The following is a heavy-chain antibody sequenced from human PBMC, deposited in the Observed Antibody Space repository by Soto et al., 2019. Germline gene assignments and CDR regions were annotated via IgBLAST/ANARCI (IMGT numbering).Heavy chain of an antibody. CDR2: IKQDGSEK. Sequence: GGSLRLSCAASGFTFSSYWMSWVRQAPGKGLEWVANIKQDGSEKYYVDSVKGRFTISRDNAKNSLYLQMNSLRAEDTAVYYCARADDYYDFWSGYYTVWGKGTTVTVSS. CDR1: GFTFSSYW. D-gene: IGHD3-3*01. CDR3: ARADDYYDFWSGYYTV. J-gene: IGHJ6*04. V-gene: IGHV3-7*04.